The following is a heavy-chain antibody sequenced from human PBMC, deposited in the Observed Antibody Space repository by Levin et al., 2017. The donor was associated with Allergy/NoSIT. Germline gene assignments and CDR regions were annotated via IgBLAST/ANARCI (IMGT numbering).Heavy chain of an antibody. V-gene: IGHV3-23*01. CDR3: AKSGHWGYYFDY. CDR2: IDGSGVNT. CDR1: GFTFSSYA. J-gene: IGHJ4*02. D-gene: IGHD2-21*02. Sequence: SCAASGFTFSSYAMNWVRQAPGKGLEWVSTIDGSGVNTYYADSVKGRFTISRDNSRNTLYLQMNSLRAEDTAIYYCAKSGHWGYYFDYWGQGTLVTVSS.